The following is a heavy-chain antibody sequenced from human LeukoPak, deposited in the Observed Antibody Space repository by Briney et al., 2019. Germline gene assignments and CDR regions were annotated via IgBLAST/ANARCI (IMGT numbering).Heavy chain of an antibody. V-gene: IGHV3-7*01. J-gene: IGHJ4*02. CDR1: EFTFSNHA. Sequence: GGSLRLSCAASEFTFSNHAIHWVRQAPGKGLEWVANIKQDGSEKNYVDSVKGRFTISRDNAKNSLYLQMNSLRAEDTAVYYCARHRLGSGILADYWGQGTLVTVSS. CDR2: IKQDGSEK. D-gene: IGHD3-10*01. CDR3: ARHRLGSGILADY.